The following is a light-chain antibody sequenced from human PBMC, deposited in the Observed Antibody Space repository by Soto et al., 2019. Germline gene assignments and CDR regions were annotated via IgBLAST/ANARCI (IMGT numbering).Light chain of an antibody. J-gene: IGLJ3*02. Sequence: QSALTQPASVSGSPGQWITFTCTGTSSDIGAYNYVSWYQHHPGKAPKLLIYDVTDRPSGVSDRFSGSKSGTTASLTISGLQAEDEADYFCSSYTTINTVVVFGGGTKLTVL. CDR3: SSYTTINTVVV. CDR2: DVT. V-gene: IGLV2-14*03. CDR1: SSDIGAYNY.